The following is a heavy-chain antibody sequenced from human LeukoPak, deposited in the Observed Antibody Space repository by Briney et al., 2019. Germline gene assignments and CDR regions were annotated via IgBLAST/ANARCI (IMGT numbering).Heavy chain of an antibody. CDR2: ITWDGGST. CDR1: GFTFDDFA. CDR3: AKGTSSWHEFDY. D-gene: IGHD6-13*01. V-gene: IGHV3-43D*03. Sequence: PGGSLRLSCAASGFTFDDFAMHWVRHAPGKGLEWVSLITWDGGSTYYADSVKGRFTISRDNSKNSLYLQMTSLRAEDTALYYCAKGTSSWHEFDYWGQGTLVTVSS. J-gene: IGHJ4*02.